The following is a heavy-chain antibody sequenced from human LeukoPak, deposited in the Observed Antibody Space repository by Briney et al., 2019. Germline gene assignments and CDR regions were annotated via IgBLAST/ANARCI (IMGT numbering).Heavy chain of an antibody. Sequence: SVKVSCKASGYTFTIDYMRGGRQAPGQGRGWRGKIIPTLAIATSAQKFKGRVTIPAAKPTTPAYMELTSPKPEDTAVYSCPSLLVCGGDCYSSDYWGQGTLVTASS. J-gene: IGHJ4*02. D-gene: IGHD2-21*02. CDR3: PSLLVCGGDCYSSDY. CDR2: IIPTLAIA. V-gene: IGHV1-69*02. CDR1: GYTFTIDY.